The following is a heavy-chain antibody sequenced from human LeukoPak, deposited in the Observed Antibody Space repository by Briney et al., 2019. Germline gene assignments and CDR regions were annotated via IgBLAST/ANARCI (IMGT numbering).Heavy chain of an antibody. V-gene: IGHV3-53*01. CDR1: GFSVSNYY. CDR3: ASRNH. Sequence: GSLRLSCVASGFSVSNYYMSWVRPAPGKGVEWVSVIYTGGSTHYVDSVKGRFTISRDNSKNTLYLQMNSLRAEDTAMYYCASRNHWGQGTLVTVSS. J-gene: IGHJ5*02. CDR2: IYTGGST.